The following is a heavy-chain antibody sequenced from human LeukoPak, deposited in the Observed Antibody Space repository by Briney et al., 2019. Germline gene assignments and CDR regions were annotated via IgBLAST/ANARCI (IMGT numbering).Heavy chain of an antibody. CDR3: ARYRLVVPAAQGGLGPFDP. CDR2: IYYSGST. Sequence: KASQTLSLTCTVSGGSISSGGYYWSWIRQHPGKGLEWIGYIYYSGSTNYNPSLKSRVTISVDTSKNQFSLKLSSVTAADTAVYYCARYRLVVPAAQGGLGPFDPWGQGTLVTVSS. CDR1: GGSISSGGYY. D-gene: IGHD2-2*01. V-gene: IGHV4-31*03. J-gene: IGHJ5*02.